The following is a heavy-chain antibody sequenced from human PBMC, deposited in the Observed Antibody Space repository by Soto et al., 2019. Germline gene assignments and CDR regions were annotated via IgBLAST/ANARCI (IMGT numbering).Heavy chain of an antibody. D-gene: IGHD2-21*02. CDR1: GGSIISVDYY. V-gene: IGHV4-30-4*01. CDR3: ARNPEVTAALDY. Sequence: SETRSLTCTFSGGSIISVDYYWGCVLQPPGKGLEWIGYIYYSGSTYYNPSLKSRVTISVDTSKNQFSLKLSSVTAADTAVYYCARNPEVTAALDYWGQGTLVTVSS. J-gene: IGHJ4*02. CDR2: IYYSGST.